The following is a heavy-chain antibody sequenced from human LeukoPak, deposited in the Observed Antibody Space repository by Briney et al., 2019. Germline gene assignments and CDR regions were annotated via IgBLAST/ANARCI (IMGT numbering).Heavy chain of an antibody. Sequence: SVKVSCKASGGTFSSYAISWVRQAPGQGLEWMGGIIPNFATANYAQKFQGRVTFTADESTNTAYMELSSLRSEDTAVYYCARIYGIIMDAYDIWGQGTMVTVSS. CDR1: GGTFSSYA. CDR2: IIPNFATA. CDR3: ARIYGIIMDAYDI. V-gene: IGHV1-69*13. D-gene: IGHD3-10*01. J-gene: IGHJ3*02.